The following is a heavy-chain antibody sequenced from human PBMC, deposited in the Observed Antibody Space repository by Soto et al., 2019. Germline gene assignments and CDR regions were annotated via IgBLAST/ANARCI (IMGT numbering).Heavy chain of an antibody. CDR3: ARELSSSSIYGMDV. V-gene: IGHV3-74*01. CDR1: GVTFRSYW. D-gene: IGHD6-19*01. J-gene: IGHJ6*02. Sequence: GGSLRLSCAASGVTFRSYWMHWVRQAPGKGLVWVSRINSDGSSTSYADSVKGRFTIPRDNAKNTLYLQMNSLRAEDTAVYYCARELSSSSIYGMDVWGQGPTVTVSS. CDR2: INSDGSST.